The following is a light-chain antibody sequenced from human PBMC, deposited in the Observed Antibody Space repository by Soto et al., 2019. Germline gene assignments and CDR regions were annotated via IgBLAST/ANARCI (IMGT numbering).Light chain of an antibody. CDR1: QSISSY. V-gene: IGKV1-39*01. CDR3: QQRYSTLWT. J-gene: IGKJ1*01. Sequence: DIQMTQTPSSLSASVGDRVTITCRASQSISSYLNWYQQKPGKAPKLLIYAASSLQSGVPSRFSGSESGTDFTLTISSLQPEYIATYYCQQRYSTLWTFGQGTKVEIK. CDR2: AAS.